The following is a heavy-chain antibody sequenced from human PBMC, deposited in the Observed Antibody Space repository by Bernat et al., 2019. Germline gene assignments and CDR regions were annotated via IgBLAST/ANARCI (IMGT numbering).Heavy chain of an antibody. Sequence: EVQLVESGGGLVQPGGSLRLSCAASGFTFSSYAMSWVRQAPGKGLEWVSAISGSGGSTYYADSVKGRFTISRDTSKNTLYLQMNSLRAEDTAVYYCAASGYYSKGYFDYWGQGTLVTVSS. V-gene: IGHV3-23*04. J-gene: IGHJ4*02. CDR1: GFTFSSYA. D-gene: IGHD3-3*01. CDR2: ISGSGGST. CDR3: AASGYYSKGYFDY.